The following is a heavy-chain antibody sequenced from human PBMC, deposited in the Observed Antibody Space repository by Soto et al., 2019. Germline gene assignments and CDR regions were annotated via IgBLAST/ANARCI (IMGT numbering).Heavy chain of an antibody. CDR3: AKNKGLTGDGDAFDI. CDR1: GFTFSSYG. Sequence: QVQLVESGGGVVQPGRSLRLSCAASGFTFSSYGMHWVRQAPGKGLEWVAVISYDGSNKYYADSVKGRFTISRDNSKNTLYLQMNSLRAEDTAVYYCAKNKGLTGDGDAFDIWGQGTMVTVSS. V-gene: IGHV3-30*18. D-gene: IGHD7-27*01. J-gene: IGHJ3*02. CDR2: ISYDGSNK.